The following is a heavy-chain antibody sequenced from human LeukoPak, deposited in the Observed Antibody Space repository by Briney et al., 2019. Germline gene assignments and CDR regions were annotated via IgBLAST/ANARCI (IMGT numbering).Heavy chain of an antibody. V-gene: IGHV4-30-4*08. CDR2: IYYSGST. CDR3: ARDAPYYYGSGSSGGHWFDP. D-gene: IGHD3-10*01. CDR1: GGSVTNSHYY. Sequence: SETLSLTCTVSGGSVTNSHYYWGWIRQPPGKGLEWIGYIYYSGSTYYNPSLKRRVTISVDTSKNQFSLKLSSVTAADTAVYYCARDAPYYYGSGSSGGHWFDPWGQGTLVTVSS. J-gene: IGHJ5*02.